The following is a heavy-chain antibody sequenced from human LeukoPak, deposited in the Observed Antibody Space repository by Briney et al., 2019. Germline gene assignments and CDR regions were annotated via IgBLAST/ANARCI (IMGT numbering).Heavy chain of an antibody. Sequence: PSQTLSLTXTVSAGSINSAAYYWSWIRQPAGEGLESSGRIYSPGNNINYNPSVKSRVTISIDTSKNQFSLKLTSVTAADTAVYYCARGIGTSYDSSRDAFDIWGQGTMVTVSS. CDR1: AGSINSAAYY. D-gene: IGHD3-22*01. J-gene: IGHJ3*02. CDR3: ARGIGTSYDSSRDAFDI. CDR2: IYSPGNN. V-gene: IGHV4-61*02.